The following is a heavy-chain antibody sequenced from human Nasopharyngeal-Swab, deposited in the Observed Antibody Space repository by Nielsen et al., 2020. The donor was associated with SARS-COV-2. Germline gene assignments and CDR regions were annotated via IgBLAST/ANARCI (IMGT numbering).Heavy chain of an antibody. V-gene: IGHV7-4-1*02. Sequence: ASVQVSCKASGYTFTSYAMNWVRQAPGQGLEWMGWINTNTGNPTYAQGFTGRFVFSLDTSVSTAYLQISSLKAEDTAVYYCAREDYDILTGPDAFDIWGQGTMVTVSS. D-gene: IGHD3-9*01. CDR1: GYTFTSYA. CDR2: INTNTGNP. CDR3: AREDYDILTGPDAFDI. J-gene: IGHJ3*02.